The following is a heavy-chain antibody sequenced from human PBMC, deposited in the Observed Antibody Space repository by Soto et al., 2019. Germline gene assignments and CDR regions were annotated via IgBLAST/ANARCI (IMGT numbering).Heavy chain of an antibody. CDR1: GYTFIIYY. Sequence: DSVKVSCKASGYTFIIYYMHWVRQAPVQGLEWMGVINPSGGSTTYAQEFQGRVTMTRDTSTSTVYMELSSLRSEDTAVYHCARTVNMVREAAGGYWGQGNLVTVSS. V-gene: IGHV1-46*01. CDR3: ARTVNMVREAAGGY. J-gene: IGHJ4*02. CDR2: INPSGGST. D-gene: IGHD3-10*01.